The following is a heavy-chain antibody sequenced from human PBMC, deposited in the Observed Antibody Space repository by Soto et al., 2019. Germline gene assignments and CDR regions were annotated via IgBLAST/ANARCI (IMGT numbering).Heavy chain of an antibody. J-gene: IGHJ4*02. CDR2: VYYSGST. Sequence: QVQLQESGPGLVKPSETLSLTCTVCGGSISDYYWSWFRQAPGKGLDWIGYVYYSGSTNYNPSLQSRVTMSVDTSKNQFSLKLSSVTAADTAVYYCARQAIDWGQGTLVTVSS. V-gene: IGHV4-59*08. CDR1: GGSISDYY. CDR3: ARQAID.